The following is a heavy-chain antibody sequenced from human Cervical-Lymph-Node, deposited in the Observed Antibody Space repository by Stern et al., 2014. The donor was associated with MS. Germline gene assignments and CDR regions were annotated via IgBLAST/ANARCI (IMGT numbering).Heavy chain of an antibody. CDR1: GGSISSGGYY. Sequence: QLQLQESGPGLVKPSQTLSLTCTVSGGSISSGGYYWIWIPQHPGKGLEWIGYIYYSGSTYYNPSLKSRVTISVDTSKNQFSLKLSSVTAADTAVYYWASSKLVAATFDYWGQGTLVTVSS. V-gene: IGHV4-31*03. D-gene: IGHD2-15*01. CDR3: ASSKLVAATFDY. CDR2: IYYSGST. J-gene: IGHJ4*02.